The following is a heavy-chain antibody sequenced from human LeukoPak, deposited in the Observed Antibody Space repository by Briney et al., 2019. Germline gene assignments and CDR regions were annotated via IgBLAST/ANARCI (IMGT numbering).Heavy chain of an antibody. J-gene: IGHJ6*02. Sequence: SETLSLTCAVYGGSFSGYYWSWIRQPPGKGLEWIGEINHSGSTNYNPSLKSRVTISVDTSKNQFSLKLSSVTAADTAVYYCAGAQSDIVVVPGAAYYYYNGMDVWGQETTVTVSS. V-gene: IGHV4-34*01. CDR3: AGAQSDIVVVPGAAYYYYNGMDV. D-gene: IGHD2-2*01. CDR1: GGSFSGYY. CDR2: INHSGST.